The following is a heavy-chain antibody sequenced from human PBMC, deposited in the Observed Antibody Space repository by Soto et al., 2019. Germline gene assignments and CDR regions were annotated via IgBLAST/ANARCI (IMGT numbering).Heavy chain of an antibody. CDR2: IYYSGST. CDR3: ARHGDYDFWSGYYFGDYFDY. V-gene: IGHV4-39*01. D-gene: IGHD3-3*01. CDR1: GGSISSSSYY. J-gene: IGHJ4*02. Sequence: SETLSLTCTVSGGSISSSSYYWGWIRQPPGEGLEWIGSIYYSGSTYYNPSLKSRVTISVDTSKNQFSLKLSSVTAADTAVYYCARHGDYDFWSGYYFGDYFDYWGQGTLVTVSS.